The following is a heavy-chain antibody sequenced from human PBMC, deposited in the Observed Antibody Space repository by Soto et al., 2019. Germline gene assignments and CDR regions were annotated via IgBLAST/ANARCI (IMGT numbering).Heavy chain of an antibody. V-gene: IGHV3-33*01. CDR2: IWYDGSNK. Sequence: GGSLRLSCAASGFTFSSYGMHWVRQAPGKGLEWVAVIWYDGSNKYYADSVKGRFTISRDNSKNTLYLQMNSLRAEDTAVYYCAREGPIIYGAYEGYYYGMDVWGQGTMVTVSS. CDR1: GFTFSSYG. CDR3: AREGPIIYGAYEGYYYGMDV. D-gene: IGHD4-17*01. J-gene: IGHJ6*02.